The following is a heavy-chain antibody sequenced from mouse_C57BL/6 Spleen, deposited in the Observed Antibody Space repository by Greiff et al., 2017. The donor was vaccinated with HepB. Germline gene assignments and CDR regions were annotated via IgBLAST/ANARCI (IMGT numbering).Heavy chain of an antibody. Sequence: EVMLVESGGGLVKPGGSLKLSCAASGFTFSDYGMHWVRQAPEKGLEWVAYISSGSSTIYYADTVKGRFTISRDNAKNTLFLQMTSLRSEDTAMYYCARNYDGAYAMDYWGQGTSVTVSS. CDR2: ISSGSSTI. D-gene: IGHD2-4*01. J-gene: IGHJ4*01. CDR1: GFTFSDYG. CDR3: ARNYDGAYAMDY. V-gene: IGHV5-17*01.